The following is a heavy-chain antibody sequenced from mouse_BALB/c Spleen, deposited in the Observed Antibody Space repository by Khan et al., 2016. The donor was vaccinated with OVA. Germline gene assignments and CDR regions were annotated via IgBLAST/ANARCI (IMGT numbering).Heavy chain of an antibody. J-gene: IGHJ4*01. V-gene: IGHV2-6-5*01. Sequence: VQLQESGPGLVAPSQSLSITCTVSGFSLTDYGVSWIRQPPGKGLEWLGVLWGGGSTYYTSVLKSRLSISKDNSKSQVFLKMIRLQTDDTAIYYCAKGIWSYYFTLDYWGQGTSVTVSS. CDR2: LWGGGST. D-gene: IGHD1-1*01. CDR3: AKGIWSYYFTLDY. CDR1: GFSLTDYG.